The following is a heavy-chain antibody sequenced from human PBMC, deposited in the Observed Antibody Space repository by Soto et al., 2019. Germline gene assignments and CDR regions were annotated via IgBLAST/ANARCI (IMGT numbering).Heavy chain of an antibody. V-gene: IGHV3-21*01. D-gene: IGHD3-3*01. CDR2: ISSSSSYI. CDR1: GFTFSSYS. J-gene: IGHJ5*02. CDR3: ARASDYDFWSGPNWFDP. Sequence: PGGSLRLSCAASGFTFSSYSMNWVRQAPGKGLEWVSSISSSSSYIYYADSVKGRFTISRDNAKNSLYLQMNSLRAEDTAVYYCARASDYDFWSGPNWFDPWGQGTLVTVSS.